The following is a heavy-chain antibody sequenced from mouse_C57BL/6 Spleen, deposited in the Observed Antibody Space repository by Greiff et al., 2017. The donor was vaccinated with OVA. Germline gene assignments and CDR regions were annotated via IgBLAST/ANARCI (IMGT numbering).Heavy chain of an antibody. J-gene: IGHJ4*01. CDR1: GISITTGNYR. Sequence: EVQVVESGPGLVKPSQTVFLTCTVTGISITTGNYRWSWIRQFPGNKLEWIGYIYYSGTITYNPSLTSRTTITRDTPKNQFFLEMNSLTAEDTATYYCARENSNYPSYYAMDYWGQGTSVTVSS. V-gene: IGHV3-5*01. CDR2: IYYSGTI. D-gene: IGHD2-5*01. CDR3: ARENSNYPSYYAMDY.